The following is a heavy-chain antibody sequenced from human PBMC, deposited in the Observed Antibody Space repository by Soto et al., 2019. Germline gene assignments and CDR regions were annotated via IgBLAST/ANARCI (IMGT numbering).Heavy chain of an antibody. Sequence: PGGSLRPSCPASEFPLSGYAMTWVRQAPGKGLEWVSAISGSGGSTYYADSVKGRFTISRDNSKNTLYLQMNSLRAEDTAVYYCAKDLDFWSGYSNDYWGQGTLVTVSS. J-gene: IGHJ4*02. V-gene: IGHV3-23*01. D-gene: IGHD3-3*01. CDR1: EFPLSGYA. CDR3: AKDLDFWSGYSNDY. CDR2: ISGSGGST.